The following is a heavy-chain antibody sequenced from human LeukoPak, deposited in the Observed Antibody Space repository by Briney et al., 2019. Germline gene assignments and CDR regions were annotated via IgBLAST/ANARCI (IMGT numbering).Heavy chain of an antibody. D-gene: IGHD3-9*01. CDR3: ASLVLRYFVWLPH. CDR2: ISGSGGST. V-gene: IGHV3-23*01. CDR1: GFTFSSYA. Sequence: GGSLRLSCAASGFTFSSYAMSWLRQAPGKGLQWVSAISGSGGSTYSADSVKGRFTISRDNSKNTLYLQMNSLRAEDTAVYYCASLVLRYFVWLPHWGQGTLVTVSS. J-gene: IGHJ4*02.